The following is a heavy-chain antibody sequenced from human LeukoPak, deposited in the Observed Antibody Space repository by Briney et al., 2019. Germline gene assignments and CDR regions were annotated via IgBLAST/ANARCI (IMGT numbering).Heavy chain of an antibody. CDR3: ARGDGSSSWDPFDY. J-gene: IGHJ4*02. CDR1: GYTFTSYD. V-gene: IGHV1-8*01. Sequence: ASVKVSCKASGYTFTSYDINWVRQATGQGLEWMGWMNPNSGNTGYAQKFQGGVTMTRNTSISTAYMELSSLRSEDTAVYYCARGDGSSSWDPFDYWGQGTLVTVSS. CDR2: MNPNSGNT. D-gene: IGHD6-13*01.